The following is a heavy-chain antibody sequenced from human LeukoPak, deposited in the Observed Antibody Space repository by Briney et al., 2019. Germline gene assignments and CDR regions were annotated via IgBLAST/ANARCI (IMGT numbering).Heavy chain of an antibody. CDR3: AKRYYDILTGYYPFDY. J-gene: IGHJ4*02. D-gene: IGHD3-9*01. V-gene: IGHV1-2*02. CDR2: INPNSGGT. CDR1: GYTFTGYY. Sequence: ASVKVSCKASGYTFTGYYMHWVRQAPGQGLEWMGWINPNSGGTNYAQKFQGRVTMTRDTSISTAYMELSRLRFDDTAVYYCAKRYYDILTGYYPFDYWGQGTLVTVSS.